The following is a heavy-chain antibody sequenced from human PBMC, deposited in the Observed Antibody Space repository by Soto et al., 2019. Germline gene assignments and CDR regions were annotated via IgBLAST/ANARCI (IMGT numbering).Heavy chain of an antibody. CDR2: IYWDDNK. CDR3: AHREVLTDLDC. V-gene: IGHV2-5*02. Sequence: QITLKESGPTLVKPTQTLTLTCTFSGFSLSTSGVGVGWIRQPPGKALEWLVLIYWDDNKRYSPSLKTRLTITKDTSKNQVVLTMTNMDPVDTATYYCAHREVLTDLDCWGQGTLVTVSS. D-gene: IGHD3-9*01. CDR1: GFSLSTSGVG. J-gene: IGHJ4*02.